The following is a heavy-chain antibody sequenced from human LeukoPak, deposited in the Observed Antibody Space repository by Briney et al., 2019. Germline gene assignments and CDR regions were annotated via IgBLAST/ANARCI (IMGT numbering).Heavy chain of an antibody. CDR1: GFTFSIYS. CDR3: ARDRGYFDN. CDR2: ITSSSNYI. Sequence: PGASLRLSCAASGFTFSIYSMDWVRQAPGKGLEWLSSITSSSNYIYYADSVKSRLTISRDNVQNSLYLQMNSLRAEDTAMYYCARDRGYFDNWGQGTLVTVSS. V-gene: IGHV3-21*01. J-gene: IGHJ4*02.